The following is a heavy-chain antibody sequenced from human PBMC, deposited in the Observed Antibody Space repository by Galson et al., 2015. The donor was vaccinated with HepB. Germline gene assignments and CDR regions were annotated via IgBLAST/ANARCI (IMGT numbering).Heavy chain of an antibody. CDR2: LYSGGST. D-gene: IGHD6-19*01. J-gene: IGHJ4*02. CDR3: ARGGYSSGPPYGL. CDR1: GFIVSNNY. V-gene: IGHV3-53*01. Sequence: SLRLSCAAPGFIVSNNYMNWVRQAPGKGLEWVSVLYSGGSTHYADSVKGRFTISRDNSKNMLYLQMNSLRAEDTAVYYCARGGYSSGPPYGLWGQGTLAIVSS.